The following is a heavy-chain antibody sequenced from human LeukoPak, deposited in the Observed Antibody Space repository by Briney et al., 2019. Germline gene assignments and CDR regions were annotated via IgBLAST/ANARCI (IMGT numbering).Heavy chain of an antibody. CDR1: GYTFTGYY. V-gene: IGHV1-2*02. CDR3: ARGEHRDDYVRGKGFDP. CDR2: INPNSGGT. Sequence: ASVKVSCKASGYTFTGYYMHWVRQAPGQGLEWMGWINPNSGGTNYAQKFQGRVTMTRDTPISTAYMELSRLRSDDTAVYYCARGEHRDDYVRGKGFDPWGQGTLVTVSS. J-gene: IGHJ5*02. D-gene: IGHD3-16*01.